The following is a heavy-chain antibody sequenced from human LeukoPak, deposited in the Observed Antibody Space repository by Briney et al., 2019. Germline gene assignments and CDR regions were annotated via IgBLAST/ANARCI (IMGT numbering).Heavy chain of an antibody. CDR2: IIPILGIA. Sequence: GASVKVSCKASGYTFTSYAISWVRQAPGQGLEWMGRIIPILGIANYAQKFQGRVTITADKSTSTAYMELSSLRSEDTAVYYCARDRDGYKYFDYWGQGTLVTVSS. V-gene: IGHV1-69*04. D-gene: IGHD5-24*01. J-gene: IGHJ4*02. CDR1: GYTFTSYA. CDR3: ARDRDGYKYFDY.